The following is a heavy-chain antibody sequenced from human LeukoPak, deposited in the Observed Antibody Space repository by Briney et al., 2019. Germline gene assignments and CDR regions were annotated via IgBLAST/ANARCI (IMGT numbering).Heavy chain of an antibody. CDR3: ARSGRDSEYTNMDY. CDR1: GFTFSTYW. CDR2: KKQDGSEK. V-gene: IGHV3-7*02. Sequence: GGSLRLSCAASGFTFSTYWMTWVRQAPGKGLEGVANKKQDGSEKIYVDSVKGRFTISRDNDKNSLYLQMNSLRAEDTAVYYCARSGRDSEYTNMDYWGQGTLVTVSS. D-gene: IGHD5-24*01. J-gene: IGHJ4*02.